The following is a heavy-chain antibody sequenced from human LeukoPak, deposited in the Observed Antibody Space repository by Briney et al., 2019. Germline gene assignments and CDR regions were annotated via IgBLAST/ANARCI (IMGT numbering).Heavy chain of an antibody. D-gene: IGHD4-23*01. CDR2: IYYSGST. CDR3: ASSGNLRIVDY. Sequence: PSETLSLTCTVSGGSISSGGYYWRWIRQHPGKGLEWIGYIYYSGSTYYNPSLKSRVTISVDTSKNQFSLKLSSVTAADTAVYYCASSGNLRIVDYWGQGTLVTVSS. V-gene: IGHV4-31*03. CDR1: GGSISSGGYY. J-gene: IGHJ4*02.